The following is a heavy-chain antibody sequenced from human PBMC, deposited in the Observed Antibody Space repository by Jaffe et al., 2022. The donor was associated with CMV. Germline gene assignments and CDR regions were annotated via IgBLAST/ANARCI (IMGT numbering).Heavy chain of an antibody. V-gene: IGHV2-70*15. CDR3: ARSLIAVAGFVPADDAFDI. CDR1: GFSLSTSGMC. J-gene: IGHJ3*02. CDR2: IDWDDDK. Sequence: QVTLRESGPALVKPTQTLTLTCTFSGFSLSTSGMCVSWIRQPPGKALEWLARIDWDDDKYYSTSLKTRLTISKDTSKNQVVLTMTNMDPVDTATYYCARSLIAVAGFVPADDAFDIWGQGTMVTVSS. D-gene: IGHD6-19*01.